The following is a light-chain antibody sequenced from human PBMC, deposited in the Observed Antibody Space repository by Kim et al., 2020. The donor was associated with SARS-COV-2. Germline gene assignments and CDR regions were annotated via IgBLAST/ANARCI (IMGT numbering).Light chain of an antibody. J-gene: IGKJ2*01. V-gene: IGKV3-15*01. Sequence: EIVMTQSPATLSVSPGERATLSCRASQSVSSNLAWYQQKPGQAPRLLIYGASTRATGIPARFSGSGSGTEFTITISSLQSEDFAVYYCQQYNNWRTFGQGTKLEI. CDR1: QSVSSN. CDR2: GAS. CDR3: QQYNNWRT.